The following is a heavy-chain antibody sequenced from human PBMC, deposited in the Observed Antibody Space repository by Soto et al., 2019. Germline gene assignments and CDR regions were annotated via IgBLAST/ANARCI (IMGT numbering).Heavy chain of an antibody. CDR1: GFTFSSYS. Sequence: VQLVESGGGLVQPGGSLRLSCAASGFTFSSYSMNWVRQAPGKGLEWVSYISSSSSTIYYADSVKGRFTISRDNAKNSLYLQMNSLRAEDTAVYYCAKGARLRFLEWLSNFDYWGQGTLVTVSS. J-gene: IGHJ4*02. CDR2: ISSSSSTI. D-gene: IGHD3-3*01. V-gene: IGHV3-48*01. CDR3: AKGARLRFLEWLSNFDY.